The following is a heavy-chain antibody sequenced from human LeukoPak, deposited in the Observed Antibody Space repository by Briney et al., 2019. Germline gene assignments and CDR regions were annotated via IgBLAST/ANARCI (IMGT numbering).Heavy chain of an antibody. CDR1: GYTFTTYA. CDR2: INAGNGNT. J-gene: IGHJ4*02. V-gene: IGHV1-3*01. CDR3: ARGAYSGSYSDY. Sequence: ASVKVSCKASGYTFTTYAMHWVRQAPGQRLEWMGWINAGNGNTKYSQNFQGRVTITRDTSASTAYMELSSLRFEDTSVYYCARGAYSGSYSDYWGQGTLVTVSS. D-gene: IGHD1-26*01.